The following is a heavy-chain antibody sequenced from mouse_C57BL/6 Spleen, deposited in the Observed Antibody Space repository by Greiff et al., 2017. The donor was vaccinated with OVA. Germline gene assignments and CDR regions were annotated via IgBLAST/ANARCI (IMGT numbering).Heavy chain of an antibody. J-gene: IGHJ4*01. D-gene: IGHD2-2*01. CDR1: GYTFTSYT. CDR3: ARSGGYPYAMDY. CDR2: INPSSGYT. Sequence: QVQLKQSGAELARPGASVKMSCKASGYTFTSYTMHWVKQRPGQGLEWIGYINPSSGYTKYNQKFKDKATLTADKSSSTAYMQLSSLTSEDSAVYYCARSGGYPYAMDYWGQGTSVTVSS. V-gene: IGHV1-4*01.